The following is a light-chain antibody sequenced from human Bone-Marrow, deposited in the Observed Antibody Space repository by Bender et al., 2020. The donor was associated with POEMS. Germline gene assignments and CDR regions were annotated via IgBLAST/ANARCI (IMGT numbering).Light chain of an antibody. CDR2: EVT. Sequence: QSALTQPASLSGSPGQSITISCTGTSSDVGGYNLVSWYQQHPGKAPKLMISEVTKRPSGVSNRFSGSKSGNTASLTISGLQAEDEADYYCCSYAGSSSYVFGSGTKVTVL. J-gene: IGLJ1*01. V-gene: IGLV2-23*02. CDR3: CSYAGSSSYV. CDR1: SSDVGGYNL.